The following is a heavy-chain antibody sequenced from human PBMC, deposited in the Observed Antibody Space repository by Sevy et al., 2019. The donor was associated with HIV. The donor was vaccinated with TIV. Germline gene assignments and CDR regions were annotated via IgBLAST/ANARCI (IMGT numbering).Heavy chain of an antibody. CDR3: TTTVTTPWAFDY. Sequence: GGSLRLSCAASGFTFSDVWMSWVRQAPGKGLEWVGRFEPKTDGETTDYAAPVKGRFTISRDDSKTTLYLQMNSLKTEDTAVYYCTTTVTTPWAFDYWGQRTLVTVSS. V-gene: IGHV3-15*04. CDR1: GFTFSDVW. J-gene: IGHJ4*02. D-gene: IGHD4-17*01. CDR2: FEPKTDGETT.